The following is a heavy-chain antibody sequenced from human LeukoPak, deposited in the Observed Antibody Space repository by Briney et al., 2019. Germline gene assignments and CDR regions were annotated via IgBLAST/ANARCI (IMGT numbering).Heavy chain of an antibody. V-gene: IGHV4-59*01. CDR3: ARVDCISTSCPADY. D-gene: IGHD2-2*01. CDR2: IFYSGST. Sequence: PSETLSLTCTVSGGSMTSYYWNWIRQPPGKGLVWIGFIFYSGSTNYNPSLKSRVTISVDTSRNQFSLKLSPVTAADTAIYYCARVDCISTSCPADYWGQGTLVTVSS. CDR1: GGSMTSYY. J-gene: IGHJ4*02.